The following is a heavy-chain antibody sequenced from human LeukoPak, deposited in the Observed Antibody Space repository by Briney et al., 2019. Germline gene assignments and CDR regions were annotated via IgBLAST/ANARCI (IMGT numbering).Heavy chain of an antibody. CDR3: ARETQRSGVDY. CDR2: ISYDGSNK. J-gene: IGHJ4*02. CDR1: GFTFSSYA. V-gene: IGHV3-30*04. Sequence: GGSLRLSCAASGFTFSSYAMPWVRQAPGKGLEWVAVISYDGSNKYYADSVKGRFTISRDNSKNTLYLQMNSLRAEDTAVYYCARETQRSGVDYWGQGTLVTVSS. D-gene: IGHD1-14*01.